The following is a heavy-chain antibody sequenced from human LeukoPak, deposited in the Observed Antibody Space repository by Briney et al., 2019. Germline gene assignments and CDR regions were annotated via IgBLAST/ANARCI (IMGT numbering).Heavy chain of an antibody. J-gene: IGHJ4*02. CDR2: ISYDGSNK. CDR3: ARDPKGAILEWLLGPGSYFDY. CDR1: GFTFGSYA. D-gene: IGHD3-3*01. Sequence: HPGGSLRLSCAASGFTFGSYAMHWVRQAPGKGLEWVAVISYDGSNKYYADSVKGRFTTSRDNSKNTLYLQMNSLRAEDTAVYYCARDPKGAILEWLLGPGSYFDYWGQGTLVTVSS. V-gene: IGHV3-30-3*01.